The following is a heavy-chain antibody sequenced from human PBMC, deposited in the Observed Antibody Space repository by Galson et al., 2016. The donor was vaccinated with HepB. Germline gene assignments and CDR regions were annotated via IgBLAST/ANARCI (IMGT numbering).Heavy chain of an antibody. CDR2: ISWDGGIT. CDR1: GFIFDDFA. J-gene: IGHJ6*02. CDR3: AKEDSRGTYYYYGMDV. D-gene: IGHD3-16*01. Sequence: SLRLSCAASGFIFDDFAMYWVRQAPGKGLEWVSLISWDGGITYYADSVKGRFTISRDSSKNSLYLQMNSLRAEDTALYYCAKEDSRGTYYYYGMDVWGQGTTVTVSS. V-gene: IGHV3-43D*03.